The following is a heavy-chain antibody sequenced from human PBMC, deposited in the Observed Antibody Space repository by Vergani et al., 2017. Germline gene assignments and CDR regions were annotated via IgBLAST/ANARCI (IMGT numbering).Heavy chain of an antibody. D-gene: IGHD3-22*01. CDR1: GYSFTSYW. Sequence: EVQLVQSGAEVKKPGESLKISCKGSGYSFTSYWIGWVRQMPGKGLEWMGIIYPGDSDTRYSPSFQGQVTISADKSISTAYLQWSSLKASDSAMYYCAGQEKPNSGYYYVIYFGYWGQGTLVTVSS. J-gene: IGHJ4*02. CDR2: IYPGDSDT. V-gene: IGHV5-51*01. CDR3: AGQEKPNSGYYYVIYFGY.